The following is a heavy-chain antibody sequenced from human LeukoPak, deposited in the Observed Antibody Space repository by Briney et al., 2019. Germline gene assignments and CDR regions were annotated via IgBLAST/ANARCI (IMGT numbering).Heavy chain of an antibody. CDR2: ISSSGSTI. Sequence: GGSLRLSCAASGFTFSSYEMNWVRQAPGKGLEWVSYISSSGSTIYYADSVKGRFTISRDNSKNTLYLQMNSLRAEDTAVYYCARDAYSGSHWGQGTLVTVSS. CDR3: ARDAYSGSH. CDR1: GFTFSSYE. V-gene: IGHV3-48*03. J-gene: IGHJ4*02. D-gene: IGHD1-26*01.